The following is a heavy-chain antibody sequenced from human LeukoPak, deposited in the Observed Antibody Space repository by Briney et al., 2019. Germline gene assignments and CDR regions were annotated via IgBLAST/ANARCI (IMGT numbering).Heavy chain of an antibody. CDR2: IYHSGST. CDR3: ARQGSVSYYNQDY. D-gene: IGHD3-10*01. CDR1: GGSFSTYY. V-gene: IGHV4-34*01. J-gene: IGHJ4*02. Sequence: PSETLSLTCAVYGGSFSTYYWSWIRQPPGMGLEWIGEIYHSGSTKYNPSLKSRVIVSVDTSQNQFSLKLSSVTAADTAVYYCARQGSVSYYNQDYWGQGILVTVSS.